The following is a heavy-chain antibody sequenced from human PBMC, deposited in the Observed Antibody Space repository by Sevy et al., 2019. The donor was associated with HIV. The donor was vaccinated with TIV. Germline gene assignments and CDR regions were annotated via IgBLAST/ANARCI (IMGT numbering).Heavy chain of an antibody. CDR3: ARVPSPGGSYYTDY. D-gene: IGHD1-26*01. Sequence: GGSLGLSCAASGFTFSSYAMHWVRQAPGKGLEWVAVISYDGSNKYYADSVKGRFTISRDNSKNTLYLQMNSLRAEDTAVYYCARVPSPGGSYYTDYWGQGTLVTVSS. J-gene: IGHJ4*02. V-gene: IGHV3-30-3*01. CDR2: ISYDGSNK. CDR1: GFTFSSYA.